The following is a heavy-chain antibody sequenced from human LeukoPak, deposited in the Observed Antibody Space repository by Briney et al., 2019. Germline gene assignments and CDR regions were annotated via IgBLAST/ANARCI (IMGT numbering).Heavy chain of an antibody. J-gene: IGHJ4*02. CDR2: IHSDGSTT. CDR1: GFTFSSYW. V-gene: IGHV3-74*01. CDR3: VREYPASFDY. Sequence: PGGSLRLSCAASGFTFSSYWMHWVRQTPGKGLVWVSRIHSDGSTTRYTDSAKGRFTISRDNAKNTLYLQMNSLRAEDTGVYYCVREYPASFDYWGQGTLVTVSS.